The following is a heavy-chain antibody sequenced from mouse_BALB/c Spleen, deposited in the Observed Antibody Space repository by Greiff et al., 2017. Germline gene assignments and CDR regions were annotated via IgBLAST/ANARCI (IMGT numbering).Heavy chain of an antibody. CDR1: GFTFSSFG. Sequence: EVQRVESGGGLVQPGGSRKLSCAASGFTFSSFGMHWVRQAPEKGLEWVAYISSGSSTIYYADTVKGRFTISRDNPKNTLFLQMTSLRSEDTAMYYCARYGNYDHYAMDYWGQGTSVTVSS. V-gene: IGHV5-17*02. CDR2: ISSGSSTI. CDR3: ARYGNYDHYAMDY. D-gene: IGHD2-1*01. J-gene: IGHJ4*01.